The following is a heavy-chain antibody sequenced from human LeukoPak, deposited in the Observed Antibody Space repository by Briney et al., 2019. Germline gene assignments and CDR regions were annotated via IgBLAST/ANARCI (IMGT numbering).Heavy chain of an antibody. Sequence: ASVKVSCKVSGYTLTELSMHWLRQAPGKGLEWMGGFDPEDGETIYAQKFQGRVTMTEDTSTDTAYMELSSLRSEDTAVYYCATDIRSYYYFDYWGQGTLVTVSS. J-gene: IGHJ4*02. D-gene: IGHD1-26*01. CDR3: ATDIRSYYYFDY. CDR1: GYTLTELS. V-gene: IGHV1-24*01. CDR2: FDPEDGET.